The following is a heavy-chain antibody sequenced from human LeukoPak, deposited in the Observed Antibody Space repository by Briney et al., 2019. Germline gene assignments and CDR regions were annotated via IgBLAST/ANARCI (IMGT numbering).Heavy chain of an antibody. D-gene: IGHD6-13*01. J-gene: IGHJ6*04. CDR1: GYTFTSYG. CDR3: ARDRIAAAVSYYYGMDV. V-gene: IGHV1-18*04. CDR2: ISAYNGNT. Sequence: GASVKVSFKASGYTFTSYGISWVRQAPGQGLEWMGWISAYNGNTNYAQKLQGRVTMTTDTSTSTAYMELRSLRSDDTAVYYCARDRIAAAVSYYYGMDVWGKGTTVTVSS.